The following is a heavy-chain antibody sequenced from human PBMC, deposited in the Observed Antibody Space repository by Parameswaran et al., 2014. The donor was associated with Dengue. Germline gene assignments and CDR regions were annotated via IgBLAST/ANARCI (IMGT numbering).Heavy chain of an antibody. D-gene: IGHD4-17*01. V-gene: IGHV1-69*04. CDR3: ARGNDYGDHVSRH. CDR2: IIPINAIA. Sequence: SWVRQAPGQGLEWMGRIIPINAIASYAQKFQGRVTITADKSTSTVYMELSSLRSEDTAVYYCARGNDYGDHVSRHWGQGTLVTVSS. J-gene: IGHJ4*02.